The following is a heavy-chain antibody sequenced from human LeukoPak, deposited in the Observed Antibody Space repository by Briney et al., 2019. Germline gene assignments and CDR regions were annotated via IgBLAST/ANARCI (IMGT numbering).Heavy chain of an antibody. CDR1: GGTFSSYA. Sequence: GTSVKVSCKASGGTFSSYAISWKRQAPGQGLEWMGGIIPIFGTANYAQEFQGRVTITADESTSTAYMELSSLRSEDTAVYYCARVGVATKQGRVYWGQGTLVTVSS. V-gene: IGHV1-69*13. J-gene: IGHJ4*02. CDR3: ARVGVATKQGRVY. D-gene: IGHD5-24*01. CDR2: IIPIFGTA.